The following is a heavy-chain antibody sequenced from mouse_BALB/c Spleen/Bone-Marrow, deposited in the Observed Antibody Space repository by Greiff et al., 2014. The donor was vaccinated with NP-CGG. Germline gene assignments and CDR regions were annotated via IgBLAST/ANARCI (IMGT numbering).Heavy chain of an antibody. CDR3: ARWEYYAMDY. Sequence: VQLQQSGAELVKPGASVKLSCTYMHWVKQRPEQGLEWIGRIDPANGNTKYDPKFQGKATITADTSSSTAYLQLSSLTSEDTAVYYCARWEYYAMDYWGQGTSVTVSS. CDR2: IDPANGNT. V-gene: IGHV14-3*02. CDR1: Y. D-gene: IGHD4-1*01. J-gene: IGHJ4*01.